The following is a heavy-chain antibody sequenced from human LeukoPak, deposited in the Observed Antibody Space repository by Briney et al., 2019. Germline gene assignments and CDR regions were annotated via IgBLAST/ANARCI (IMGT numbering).Heavy chain of an antibody. J-gene: IGHJ4*02. CDR2: ISGSGGST. Sequence: GGSLRHSCATSGFISSTYALSWVRQAPGKGLEWASSISGSGGSTYHADSVKGRFTISRDSSKNTLYLQMNSLRAEDTAIYYCARVIRAAPGKGYFDYWGQGTLVTVSS. D-gene: IGHD6-13*01. V-gene: IGHV3-23*01. CDR1: GFISSTYA. CDR3: ARVIRAAPGKGYFDY.